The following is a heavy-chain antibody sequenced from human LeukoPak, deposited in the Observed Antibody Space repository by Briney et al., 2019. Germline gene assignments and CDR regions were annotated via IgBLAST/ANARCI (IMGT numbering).Heavy chain of an antibody. Sequence: ASVKVSRKASGYTFTGYYMHWVRQAPGQGLEWMGWINPNSGGTNYAQKFQGRVTMTRDTSISTAYMELSRLRSDDTAVYYCARDGVFDYYDSSGYPEYWGQGTLVTVSS. CDR1: GYTFTGYY. CDR2: INPNSGGT. D-gene: IGHD3-22*01. CDR3: ARDGVFDYYDSSGYPEY. J-gene: IGHJ4*02. V-gene: IGHV1-2*02.